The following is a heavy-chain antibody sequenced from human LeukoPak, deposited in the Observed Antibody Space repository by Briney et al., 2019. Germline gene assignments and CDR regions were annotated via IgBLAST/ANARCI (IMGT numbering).Heavy chain of an antibody. CDR3: ARGGLPDTAMVREVFWDY. CDR1: GYTFTSYA. CDR2: INAGNGNT. V-gene: IGHV1-3*03. J-gene: IGHJ4*02. D-gene: IGHD5-18*01. Sequence: ASVKVSCKASGYTFTSYAMHWVRQAPGQRLEWMGWINAGNGNTKYSQEFQGRVTITRDTSASTAYMELSSLRSEDMAVYYCARGGLPDTAMVREVFWDYWGQGTLVTVSS.